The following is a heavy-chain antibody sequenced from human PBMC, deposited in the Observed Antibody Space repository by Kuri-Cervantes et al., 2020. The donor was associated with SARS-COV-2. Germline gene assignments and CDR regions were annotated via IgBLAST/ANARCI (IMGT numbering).Heavy chain of an antibody. J-gene: IGHJ6*02. V-gene: IGHV4-39*01. CDR1: GGPIRTSSYY. D-gene: IGHD6-19*01. CDR3: ARGVGAAVAGTLITTYYYYGMDV. CDR2: IYYSGST. Sequence: SKTLSLTCTVSGGPIRTSSYYWGWIRQPPGRGLEWIGSIYYSGSTYYNPSLKSRVTISVDTSTNQFSLKLSSVTAADTAVYYCARGVGAAVAGTLITTYYYYGMDVWGQGTTVTVSS.